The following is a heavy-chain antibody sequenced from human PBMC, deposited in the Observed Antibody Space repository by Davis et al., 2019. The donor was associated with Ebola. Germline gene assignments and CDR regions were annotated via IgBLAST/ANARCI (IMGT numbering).Heavy chain of an antibody. Sequence: GGSLRLSCAASGFTFSSYSMNWVRQAPGKGLEWVSYISSSSSTIYYADPVKGRFTISRDNSKNTLHLQMNSLRVEDTAIYYCAKDTSNVWFDVWGQGTMVTVSS. CDR3: AKDTSNVWFDV. D-gene: IGHD1-26*01. CDR2: ISSSSSTI. V-gene: IGHV3-48*01. CDR1: GFTFSSYS. J-gene: IGHJ3*01.